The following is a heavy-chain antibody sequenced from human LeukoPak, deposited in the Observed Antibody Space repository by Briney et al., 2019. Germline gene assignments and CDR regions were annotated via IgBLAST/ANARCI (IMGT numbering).Heavy chain of an antibody. D-gene: IGHD4-17*01. V-gene: IGHV3-74*01. Sequence: GGSLRLSCAASGFTFSSYWMHWVRQAPGKGLVWVSRINSDGSSTSYADSVKGRFTISRDNAKNTLYLQMNSLRAEDTAVCYCARGWYGEGFDYWGQGTLVTVSS. CDR3: ARGWYGEGFDY. CDR2: INSDGSST. J-gene: IGHJ4*02. CDR1: GFTFSSYW.